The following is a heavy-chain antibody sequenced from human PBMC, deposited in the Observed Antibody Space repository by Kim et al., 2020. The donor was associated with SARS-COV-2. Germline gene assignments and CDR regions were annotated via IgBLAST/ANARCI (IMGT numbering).Heavy chain of an antibody. CDR2: DGGTT. V-gene: IGHV3-15*01. J-gene: IGHJ4*02. CDR3: VSDEG. Sequence: DGGTTDYAASVKGRFTISRDNSKNTLYLQMNSLKTEDTATYYGVSDEGGGQGTLVTVAS.